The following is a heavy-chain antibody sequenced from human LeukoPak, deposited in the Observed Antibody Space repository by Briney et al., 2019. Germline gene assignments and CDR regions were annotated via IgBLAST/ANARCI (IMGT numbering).Heavy chain of an antibody. V-gene: IGHV1-2*02. CDR2: INPNTGGT. J-gene: IGHJ4*02. Sequence: ASVKVSCKASGYTFTGYYIHWIRQAPGQGLEWMGWINPNTGGTNSAQKFQGRDTMTRDTSISTAYMELISLTSDDTAIYYCATDLSSSWSDRSFDYWGQGTLVTVSS. CDR3: ATDLSSSWSDRSFDY. D-gene: IGHD6-13*01. CDR1: GYTFTGYY.